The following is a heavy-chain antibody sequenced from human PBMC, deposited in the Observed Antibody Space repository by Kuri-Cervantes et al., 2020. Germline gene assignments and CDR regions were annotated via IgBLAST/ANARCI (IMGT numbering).Heavy chain of an antibody. CDR1: GGSFSGYY. J-gene: IGHJ4*02. D-gene: IGHD6-13*01. Sequence: SETLSLTCAVYGGSFSGYYWSWIRQPPGKGLEWIGEITHSGSTNYNPSLKSRVTISVDTSKNQFSLKLSSVTAADTAVYYCARGRGFSRVTPDYWGQGALVTVSS. CDR2: ITHSGST. V-gene: IGHV4-34*01. CDR3: ARGRGFSRVTPDY.